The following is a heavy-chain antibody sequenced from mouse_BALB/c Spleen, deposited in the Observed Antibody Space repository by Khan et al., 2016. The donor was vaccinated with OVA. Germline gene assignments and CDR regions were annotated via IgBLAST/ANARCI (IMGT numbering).Heavy chain of an antibody. V-gene: IGHV5-6-5*01. D-gene: IGHD1-1*01. CDR3: ARGHYYGSSYDYWYFDV. J-gene: IGHJ1*01. CDR1: GFTFSSYA. Sequence: EVELVESGGGLVKPGGSLKLSCAASGFTFSSYAMSWVRQTPEKRLEWVASISSGGSTYYPDSVKGRFTISRDNARNILYLQMSSLMSEDTAMYYCARGHYYGSSYDYWYFDVWSAGTTVTVSS. CDR2: ISSGGST.